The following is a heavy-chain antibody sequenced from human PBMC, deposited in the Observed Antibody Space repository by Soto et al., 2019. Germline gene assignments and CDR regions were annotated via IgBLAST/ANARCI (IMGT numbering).Heavy chain of an antibody. CDR2: IFYTGST. CDR3: AKYSSTAADGYSLDY. Sequence: SETLSLTCTVSGDSMNNFYWSWIRQPPGKALEWIGNIFYTGSTTYNPSLESRITMSVDTSKNQFSLRLSSVSAAATAVYFCAKYSSTAADGYSLDYWGRGTLVTVSS. CDR1: GDSMNNFY. D-gene: IGHD6-13*01. J-gene: IGHJ4*02. V-gene: IGHV4-59*01.